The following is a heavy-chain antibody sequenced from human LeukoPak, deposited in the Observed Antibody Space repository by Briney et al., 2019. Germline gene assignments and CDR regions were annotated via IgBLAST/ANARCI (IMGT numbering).Heavy chain of an antibody. V-gene: IGHV3-23*01. D-gene: IGHD2-21*02. CDR1: GFTFNSHA. Sequence: GGSLRLSCAASGFTFNSHAMTWVRQAPGKGLEWVSGISGSGDGTYYADSVKGRFTISRDNSKNTLYLQMNSLRGEDTAVHYCGKDPNCDCLGAFDFWGQGTMVTVSS. CDR2: ISGSGDGT. CDR3: GKDPNCDCLGAFDF. J-gene: IGHJ3*01.